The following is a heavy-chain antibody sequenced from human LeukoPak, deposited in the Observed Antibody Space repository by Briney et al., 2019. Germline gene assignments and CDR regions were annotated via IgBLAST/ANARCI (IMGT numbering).Heavy chain of an antibody. J-gene: IGHJ4*02. CDR1: GFTFSSYA. Sequence: GGSLRLSCAASGFTFSSYAMSWVRQAPGKGLEGVSAISGSGGSTYYADSVKGRFTISRDNSKNSLFLQMNSLRVEDTAVYYCATEGSRSGFFDWGQGTLVTVSS. D-gene: IGHD3-22*01. CDR3: ATEGSRSGFFD. V-gene: IGHV3-23*01. CDR2: ISGSGGST.